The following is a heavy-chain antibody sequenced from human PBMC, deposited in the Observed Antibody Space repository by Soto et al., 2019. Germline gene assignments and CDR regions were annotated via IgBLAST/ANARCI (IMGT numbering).Heavy chain of an antibody. J-gene: IGHJ4*02. D-gene: IGHD3-3*01. V-gene: IGHV4-34*01. Sequence: SETLSLTCAVHGGSFSGYYWSWIRQPPGRGLEWIGEINHSGSTNYNPSLKSRVTISVDTSKNQFSLKLSSVTAADTAVYYCALFWSGYYGVHWGQGTLVTVSS. CDR2: INHSGST. CDR3: ALFWSGYYGVH. CDR1: GGSFSGYY.